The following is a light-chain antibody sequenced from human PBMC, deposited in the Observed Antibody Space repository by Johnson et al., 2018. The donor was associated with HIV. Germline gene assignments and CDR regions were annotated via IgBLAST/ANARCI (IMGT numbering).Light chain of an antibody. CDR3: GTWDSSLSAGV. CDR2: DNN. CDR1: SSNIGNNY. V-gene: IGLV1-51*01. J-gene: IGLJ1*01. Sequence: QSVLTQPPSVSAAPGQKVTISCSGSSSNIGNNYVSWYQQLQGTAPKLLIYDNNKRPSGIPDRFSGSKSGTSATLGITGLQTGDEADYYCGTWDSSLSAGVFGTWTKVTVL.